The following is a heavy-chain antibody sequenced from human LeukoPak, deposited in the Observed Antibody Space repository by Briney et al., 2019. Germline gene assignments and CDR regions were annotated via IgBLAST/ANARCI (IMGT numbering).Heavy chain of an antibody. Sequence: QPGGSLRLSCAASGFTFSSYSLNWVRQAPGMGLEWVSSISSSSSYIYYADSVEGRFTISRDNAKNSLYLQMNSLRAEDTAVYYCARVSSYCSSTSCTGDYWGQGTLVTVSS. CDR1: GFTFSSYS. D-gene: IGHD2-2*01. J-gene: IGHJ4*02. V-gene: IGHV3-21*01. CDR3: ARVSSYCSSTSCTGDY. CDR2: ISSSSSYI.